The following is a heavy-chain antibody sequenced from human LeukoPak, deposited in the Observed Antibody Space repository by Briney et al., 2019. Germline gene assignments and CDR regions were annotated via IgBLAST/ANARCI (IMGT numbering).Heavy chain of an antibody. V-gene: IGHV3-30-3*01. CDR2: ISYDGSNK. CDR1: GFTFSSYA. CDR3: ARDNYYGSSGYLAY. D-gene: IGHD3-22*01. Sequence: PGRSLRLSCAASGFTFSSYAMHWVRQAPGKGLEWVAVISYDGSNKYYADSVKGRFTISRDSSKNTLYLQMNSLRAEDTAVYYCARDNYYGSSGYLAYWGQGTLVTVSS. J-gene: IGHJ4*02.